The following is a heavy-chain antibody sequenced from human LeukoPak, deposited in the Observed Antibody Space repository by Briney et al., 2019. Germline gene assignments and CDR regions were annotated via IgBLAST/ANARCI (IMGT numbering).Heavy chain of an antibody. CDR1: GYSFSSYW. CDR3: ATVPRIPAVGNTEYFRH. D-gene: IGHD6-13*01. V-gene: IGHV5-51*01. CDR2: INPGDSDT. J-gene: IGHJ1*01. Sequence: GESLKISCQGSGYSFSSYWIGWVRQVPGKGLEWMGIINPGDSDTRYSPSFQGQVTISVDKSISTAYLQWSSLEAPDTAMHFCATVPRIPAVGNTEYFRHWGQGTLVTVSS.